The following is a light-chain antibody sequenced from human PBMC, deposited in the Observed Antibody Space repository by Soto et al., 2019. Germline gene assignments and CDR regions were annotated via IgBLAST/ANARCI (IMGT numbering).Light chain of an antibody. CDR1: QSISNY. CDR3: QQIATWSPLS. J-gene: IGKJ4*01. Sequence: DIQMTQSPSSLSASVDERGIITCRTSQSISNYLNWYQHKPGKAPKVLISAASNLQSGVPSRFSGSGSGTVFTLTISRLQPEDFATYFCQQIATWSPLSFAGGTRVDNK. V-gene: IGKV1-39*01. CDR2: AAS.